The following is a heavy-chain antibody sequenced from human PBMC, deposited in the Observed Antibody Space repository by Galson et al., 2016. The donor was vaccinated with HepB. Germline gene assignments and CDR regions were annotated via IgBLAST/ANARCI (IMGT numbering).Heavy chain of an antibody. Sequence: SLRLSCAASGFTFGDYAMHWVRQSPARGLEWVSGISWNSDDIAYAESVKGRFTISRDNSQNSLYLQVNGLRAEDTAFYYCTRGTTVTLTPYYFDSWGQGSLVTVSS. CDR3: TRGTTVTLTPYYFDS. CDR2: ISWNSDDI. CDR1: GFTFGDYA. J-gene: IGHJ4*02. V-gene: IGHV3-9*01. D-gene: IGHD4-17*01.